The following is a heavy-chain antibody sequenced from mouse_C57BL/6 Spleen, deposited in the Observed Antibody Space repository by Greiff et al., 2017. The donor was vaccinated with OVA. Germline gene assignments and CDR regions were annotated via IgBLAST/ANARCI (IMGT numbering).Heavy chain of an antibody. CDR2: IRNKANGYTT. J-gene: IGHJ1*03. CDR3: ARTVITTAGDMDV. Sequence: EVKLVESGGGLVQPGGSLSLSCAASGFTFTDYYMSWVRQPPGKALEWLGFIRNKANGYTTEYSASVKGRFTISRDTSQSIVYLQMNALRAEDSATYYCARTVITTAGDMDVWGTGTTVTVSS. D-gene: IGHD1-1*01. CDR1: GFTFTDYY. V-gene: IGHV7-3*01.